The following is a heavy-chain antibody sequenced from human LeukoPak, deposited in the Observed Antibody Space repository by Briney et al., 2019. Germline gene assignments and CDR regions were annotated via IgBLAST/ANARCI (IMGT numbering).Heavy chain of an antibody. CDR1: GDSISSSSYY. CDR2: VFHSGST. CDR3: ARQYCSSTSCYYYYYHMDV. J-gene: IGHJ6*03. D-gene: IGHD2-2*01. V-gene: IGHV4-39*01. Sequence: SETLSLICTVSGDSISSSSYYWGWIRQPPGKGLEWIGSVFHSGSTYYNPSLKSRVTISVDTSKNQFSLKLSSVTAADTAVYYCARQYCSSTSCYYYYYHMDVWGKGTTVTVSS.